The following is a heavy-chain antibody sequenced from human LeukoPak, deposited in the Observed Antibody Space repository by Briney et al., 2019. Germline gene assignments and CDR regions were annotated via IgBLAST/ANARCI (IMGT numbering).Heavy chain of an antibody. J-gene: IGHJ3*02. V-gene: IGHV3-11*01. CDR3: ARRGNMSSHAFDI. D-gene: IGHD2/OR15-2a*01. CDR2: IKSSDTST. CDR1: GFSFSDSY. Sequence: GGSLRLSCAASGFSFSDSYMSWIRQAPGQGLEWFSYIKSSDTSTFYADSVKGRFTVSRDNAKNSLYLQMNSLRAEDTAVYYCARRGNMSSHAFDIWGQGTVVTVSS.